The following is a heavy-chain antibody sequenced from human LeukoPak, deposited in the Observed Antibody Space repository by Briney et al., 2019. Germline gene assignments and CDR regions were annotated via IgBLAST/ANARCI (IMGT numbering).Heavy chain of an antibody. J-gene: IGHJ3*02. V-gene: IGHV5-51*01. D-gene: IGHD6-6*01. Sequence: GESLKISCKGSGYSFTSYWIGWVRQIPGKGLEWMGIIYPGDSDTRHSPSFQGQVTISADKSISTAYMELSRLRSDDTAVYYCARDHRDYSSSSWAFDIWGQGTMVTVSS. CDR1: GYSFTSYW. CDR2: IYPGDSDT. CDR3: ARDHRDYSSSSWAFDI.